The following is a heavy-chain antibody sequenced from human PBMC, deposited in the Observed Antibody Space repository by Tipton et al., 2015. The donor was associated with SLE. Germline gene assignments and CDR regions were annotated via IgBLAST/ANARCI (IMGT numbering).Heavy chain of an antibody. V-gene: IGHV4-59*08. Sequence: TLSLTCTVSGGSITSHYWSWIRQPPGKGLEWIGHIYDTGSTTYNSSLRSRVTISLDRSKTQFPLKLGFVTAADTAVYYCARQGFWTAFDIWGQGTMVAVSS. CDR2: IYDTGST. CDR1: GGSITSHY. CDR3: ARQGFWTAFDI. D-gene: IGHD3/OR15-3a*01. J-gene: IGHJ3*02.